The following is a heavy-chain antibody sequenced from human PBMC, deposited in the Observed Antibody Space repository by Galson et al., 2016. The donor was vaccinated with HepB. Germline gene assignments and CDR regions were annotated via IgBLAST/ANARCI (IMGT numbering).Heavy chain of an antibody. V-gene: IGHV1-3*04. CDR1: GSTFFNYN. J-gene: IGHJ6*02. CDR2: IDIGDANT. CDR3: AREYSGYAGSRYYSGMDV. Sequence: SVKASCNASGSTFFNYNMHRVRQAPGQRLEWMVRIDIGDANTTSSLNFHRRSTITRDSSARTVYMELSSLRSEDTAVYYCAREYSGYAGSRYYSGMDVWGQGTTVTVSS. D-gene: IGHD5-12*01.